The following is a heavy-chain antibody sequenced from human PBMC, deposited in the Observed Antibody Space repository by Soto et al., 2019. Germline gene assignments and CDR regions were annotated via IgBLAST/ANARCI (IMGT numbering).Heavy chain of an antibody. J-gene: IGHJ5*02. CDR1: GGTFSSYA. CDR3: ARVRDSSGYYSPRGWFDP. CDR2: IIPIFGTA. V-gene: IGHV1-69*12. D-gene: IGHD3-22*01. Sequence: QVQLVQSGAEVKKPGSSVKVSCKASGGTFSSYAISWVRQAPGQGREWMGGIIPIFGTANYAQKFQGRVTITADESTSTAYMELSSLRSEDTAVYYCARVRDSSGYYSPRGWFDPWGQGTLVTVTS.